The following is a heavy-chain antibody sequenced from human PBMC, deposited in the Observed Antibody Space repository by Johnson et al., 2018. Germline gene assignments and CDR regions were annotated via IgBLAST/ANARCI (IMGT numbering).Heavy chain of an antibody. CDR3: ARGQNYYMDV. V-gene: IGHV3-30-3*01. J-gene: IGHJ6*03. CDR2: ISYDGSNK. CDR1: GFTFSNYA. Sequence: QVQLVQSGGGVVQPGRSLRLSCAASGFTFSNYAMHWVRQAPGKGLEWVAVISYDGSNKYYADSVKGRFTISRDNSKNTLYLQMNSLRAEDTAVYYCARGQNYYMDVWGKGTTVTVSS.